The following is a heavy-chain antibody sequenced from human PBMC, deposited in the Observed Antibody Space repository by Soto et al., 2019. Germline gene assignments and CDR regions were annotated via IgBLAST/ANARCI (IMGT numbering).Heavy chain of an antibody. CDR2: INHSGST. J-gene: IGHJ4*02. CDR1: GGSFSGYY. D-gene: IGHD3-22*01. CDR3: ARATYYYDSSGYYGYYFDY. Sequence: SETLSLTCAVYGGSFSGYYWSWIRQPPGKGLEWIGEINHSGSTNYNPSLKSRVTISVDTSKSQFSLKLSSVTAADTAVYYCARATYYYDSSGYYGYYFDYWGQGTLVTVSS. V-gene: IGHV4-34*01.